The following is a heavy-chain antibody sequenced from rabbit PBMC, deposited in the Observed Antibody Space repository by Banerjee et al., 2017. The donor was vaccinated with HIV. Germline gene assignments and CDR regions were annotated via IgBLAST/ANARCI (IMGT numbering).Heavy chain of an antibody. CDR1: GFDFSSNA. J-gene: IGHJ4*01. D-gene: IGHD6-1*01. CDR3: ARDYDYTYGYAGYPM. Sequence: QSLEESGGDLVKPGASLTLTCTASGFDFSSNAMCWVRQAPGKGLEWIACIYTGSWGSPYYASWAEGRFTISKTSSTTATLQMTSLTAADTATYFCARDYDYTYGYAGYPMWGPGTLVTVS. CDR2: IYTGSWGSP. V-gene: IGHV1S40*01.